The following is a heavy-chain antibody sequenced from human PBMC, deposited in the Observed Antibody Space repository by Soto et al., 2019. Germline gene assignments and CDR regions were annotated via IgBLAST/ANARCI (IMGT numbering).Heavy chain of an antibody. Sequence: QVQLVESGGGLVKPGGSLRLSCAASGFTFSDYYMPWIRQAPGKGLEWVSYISSSSSYTNYADSVKGRFTISRDNAKNSLYLQMNSPTAEDTAVYYCARSTATTSYFDYWGQGTLVTVSS. V-gene: IGHV3-11*05. J-gene: IGHJ4*02. CDR2: ISSSSSYT. CDR1: GFTFSDYY. CDR3: ARSTATTSYFDY. D-gene: IGHD4-17*01.